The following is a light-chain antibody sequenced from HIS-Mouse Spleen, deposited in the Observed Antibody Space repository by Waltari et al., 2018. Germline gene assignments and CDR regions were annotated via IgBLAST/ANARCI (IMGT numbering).Light chain of an antibody. CDR2: EVS. Sequence: QSALTQPPSASGSPAQSVTISCTVTSSDVGGYNYVSWYQQHPGKAPKLMIYEVSKRPSGVPDRFSGSKSGNTASLTVSGLQAEDEADYYCSSYAGSNNLVFGGGTKLTVL. V-gene: IGLV2-8*01. CDR3: SSYAGSNNLV. CDR1: SSDVGGYNY. J-gene: IGLJ2*01.